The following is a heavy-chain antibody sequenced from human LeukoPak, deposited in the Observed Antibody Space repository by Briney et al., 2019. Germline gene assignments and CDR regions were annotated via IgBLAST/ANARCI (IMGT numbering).Heavy chain of an antibody. D-gene: IGHD1-1*01. CDR2: IYSSGST. Sequence: SETLSLTCTVSGGSFSSGSFHWSWIRQPAGKGLEWIGHIYSSGSTIYNPSLKSRGTISVDTSKNQFSLKLSSVTAADTAVFYCARGMGTAILDWGQGTLVTVSS. V-gene: IGHV4-61*09. J-gene: IGHJ4*02. CDR3: ARGMGTAILD. CDR1: GGSFSSGSFH.